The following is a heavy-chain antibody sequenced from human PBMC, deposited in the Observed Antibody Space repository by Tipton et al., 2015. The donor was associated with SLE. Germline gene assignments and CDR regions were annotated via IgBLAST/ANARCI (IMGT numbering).Heavy chain of an antibody. Sequence: SLRLSCAASGFTFSSYWMHWVRQAPGKGLEWVSLISWDGGSTYYADSVKGRFTISRDNAKNSLYLQMNRLRAEDTAVYYCARIYSSSWVFDYWGQGTLVTVSS. CDR2: ISWDGGST. J-gene: IGHJ4*02. CDR1: GFTFSSYW. V-gene: IGHV3-74*01. D-gene: IGHD6-13*01. CDR3: ARIYSSSWVFDY.